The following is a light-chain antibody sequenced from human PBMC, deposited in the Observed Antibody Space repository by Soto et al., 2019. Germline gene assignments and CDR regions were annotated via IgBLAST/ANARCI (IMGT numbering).Light chain of an antibody. CDR1: SSDVGGYDY. CDR2: EVS. J-gene: IGLJ1*01. V-gene: IGLV2-14*01. CDR3: SSYSISTAYL. Sequence: QSELTQPASVSGSPGQSITISCTGTSSDVGGYDYVSWYQLHPGKAPKLMVFEVSNRPPGVSYRFSGSKSGNTASLTISGLQAEDEADYFCSSYSISTAYLFGTGTKV.